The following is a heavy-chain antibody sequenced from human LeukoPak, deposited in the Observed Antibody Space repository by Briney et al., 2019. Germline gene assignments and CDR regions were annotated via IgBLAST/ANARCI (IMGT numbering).Heavy chain of an antibody. V-gene: IGHV3-48*01. J-gene: IGHJ4*02. Sequence: PGGSLRLSCAASGFTFSSYSMNWVRQAPGKGLEWVSYISSSSSTIYYADSVKGRFTISRDNAKNSLYLQMNSLRAEDTAVYYCAREGPSSGVGDYNFDYWGQGTLVTVSS. CDR3: AREGPSSGVGDYNFDY. D-gene: IGHD1-26*01. CDR1: GFTFSSYS. CDR2: ISSSSSTI.